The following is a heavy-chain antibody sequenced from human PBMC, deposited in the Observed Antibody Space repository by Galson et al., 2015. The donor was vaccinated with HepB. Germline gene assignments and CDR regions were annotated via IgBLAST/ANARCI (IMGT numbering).Heavy chain of an antibody. CDR3: ARGFLEWFYYGMDV. CDR1: GGTFSSYA. CDR2: IIPIFGTA. Sequence: SVTVCCKASGGTFSSYAISWVRQAPGQGLEWMGGIIPIFGTANYAQKFQGRVTITADESTSTAYMELSSLRSEDTAVYYCARGFLEWFYYGMDVWGQGTTVTVSS. V-gene: IGHV1-69*13. D-gene: IGHD3-3*01. J-gene: IGHJ6*02.